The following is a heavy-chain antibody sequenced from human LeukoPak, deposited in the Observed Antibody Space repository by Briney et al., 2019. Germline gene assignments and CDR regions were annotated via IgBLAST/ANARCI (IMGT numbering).Heavy chain of an antibody. D-gene: IGHD1-7*01. V-gene: IGHV4-39*07. CDR1: GGSISSSSYY. Sequence: SETLSLTCTVSGGSISSSSYYWGWIRQPPGKGLEWIGSIYTSGSTSYSPSLKSRVTISLDTSKNQFSLRLSSVTAADTAVYYCARGGELLNYLGQGTLVTVSS. CDR2: IYTSGST. CDR3: ARGGELLNY. J-gene: IGHJ4*02.